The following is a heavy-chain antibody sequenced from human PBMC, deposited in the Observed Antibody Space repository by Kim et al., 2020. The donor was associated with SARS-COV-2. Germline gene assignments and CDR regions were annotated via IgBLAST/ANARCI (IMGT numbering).Heavy chain of an antibody. J-gene: IGHJ4*02. CDR1: GFTFSNYG. Sequence: GGSLRLSCVASGFTFSNYGMSWVRQAPGKGLEWVSGISGSGDTTTSADSVRGRFTISSNNSKNTMCHQMSSLKAEDTAIYYCANFRQPDSWGQGALVTVSS. CDR2: ISGSGDTT. V-gene: IGHV3-23*01. D-gene: IGHD6-13*01. CDR3: ANFRQPDS.